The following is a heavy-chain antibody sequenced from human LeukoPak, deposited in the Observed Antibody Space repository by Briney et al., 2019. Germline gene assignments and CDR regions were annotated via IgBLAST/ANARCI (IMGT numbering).Heavy chain of an antibody. CDR3: ARVSPYYYGSGSPEQFDY. J-gene: IGHJ4*02. D-gene: IGHD3-10*01. V-gene: IGHV3-7*01. CDR1: GFTFSSYA. CDR2: IKQDGSEK. Sequence: PGGSLRLSCAASGFTFSSYAMSWVRQAPGKGLEWVANIKQDGSEKYYVDSVKGRFTISRDNAKNSLYLQMNSLRAEDTAVYYCARVSPYYYGSGSPEQFDYWGQGTLVTVSS.